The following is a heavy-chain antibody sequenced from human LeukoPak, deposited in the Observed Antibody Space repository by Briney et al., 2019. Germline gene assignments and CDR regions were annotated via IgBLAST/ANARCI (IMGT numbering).Heavy chain of an antibody. CDR2: TYYRSKWYN. CDR1: GDSVSSNGAA. V-gene: IGHV6-1*01. D-gene: IGHD6-13*01. CDR3: ATGQRSWYKLDY. J-gene: IGHJ4*02. Sequence: SQTLSLTCAISGDSVSSNGAAWNWIRQSPSRGLEWLGRTYYRSKWYNDYAVSVKSRITINPDTTKNQFSLQLNSVTPEDTAVYYCATGQRSWYKLDYWGQGTLVTVSS.